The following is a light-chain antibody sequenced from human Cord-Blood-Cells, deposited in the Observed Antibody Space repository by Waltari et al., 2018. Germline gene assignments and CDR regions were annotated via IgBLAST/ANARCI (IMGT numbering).Light chain of an antibody. CDR1: QSVLYSSNNKNY. V-gene: IGKV4-1*01. CDR3: QQYYSTLYT. Sequence: DIVMTQSPDSLAVSLGERATINCKSSQSVLYSSNNKNYLAWYQQKPGQPPKLLIYWASTRESGVPDRCSGSGSGTDSTLTISSLQAEDVAVYYCQQYYSTLYTFGQGTKLEIK. CDR2: WAS. J-gene: IGKJ2*01.